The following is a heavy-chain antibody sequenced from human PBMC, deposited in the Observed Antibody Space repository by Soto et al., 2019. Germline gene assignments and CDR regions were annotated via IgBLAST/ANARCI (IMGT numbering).Heavy chain of an antibody. V-gene: IGHV4-4*02. Sequence: PSETLSLTCAVSGGSISSSNWWSWVRQPPGKGLEWIGEIYHSGSTNYNPSLKSRVTISVDKSKNQFSLKLSSVTAADTAVYYCARDQGRSGSLPFDYWGQGTLVTVSS. CDR1: GGSISSSNW. D-gene: IGHD3-10*01. CDR3: ARDQGRSGSLPFDY. CDR2: IYHSGST. J-gene: IGHJ4*02.